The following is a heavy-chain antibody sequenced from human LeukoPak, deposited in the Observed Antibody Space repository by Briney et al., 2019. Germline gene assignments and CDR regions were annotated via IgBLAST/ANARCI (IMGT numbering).Heavy chain of an antibody. CDR2: INPSGGST. J-gene: IGHJ4*02. CDR1: GYTFTSYY. D-gene: IGHD1-26*01. V-gene: IGHV1-46*01. Sequence: GASVKVSCKASGYTFTSYYMRWVRQAPGQGLEWMGIINPSGGSTSYAQKFQGSVTMTRDMSTSTVYMELSSLRSEDTAVYYCARVSGSYRHFDYWGQGTLVTVSS. CDR3: ARVSGSYRHFDY.